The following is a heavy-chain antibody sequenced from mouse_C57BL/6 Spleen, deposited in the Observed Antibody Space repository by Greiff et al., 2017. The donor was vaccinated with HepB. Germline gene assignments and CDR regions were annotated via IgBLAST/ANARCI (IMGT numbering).Heavy chain of an antibody. V-gene: IGHV5-4*01. CDR1: GFTFSSYA. D-gene: IGHD1-1*01. CDR2: ISDGGSYT. CDR3: ARDRGLRSGYYAMDY. Sequence: EVQGVESGGGLVKPGGSLKLSCAASGFTFSSYAMSWVRQTPEKRLEWVATISDGGSYTYYPDNVKGRFTISRDNAKNNLYLQMSHLKSEDTAMYYCARDRGLRSGYYAMDYWGQGTSVTVSS. J-gene: IGHJ4*01.